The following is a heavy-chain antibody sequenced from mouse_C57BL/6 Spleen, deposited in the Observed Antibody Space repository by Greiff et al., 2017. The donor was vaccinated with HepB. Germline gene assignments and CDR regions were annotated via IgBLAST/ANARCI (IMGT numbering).Heavy chain of an antibody. CDR3: ARDLGGASWFAY. Sequence: EVQGVESGGGLVKPGGSLKLSCAASGFTFSSYAMSWVRQTPEKRLEWVATISDGGSYTYYPDNVKGRFTISRDNAKNNLYLQMSHLKSEDTAMYYCARDLGGASWFAYWGQGTLVTVSA. J-gene: IGHJ3*01. CDR1: GFTFSSYA. CDR2: ISDGGSYT. V-gene: IGHV5-4*01.